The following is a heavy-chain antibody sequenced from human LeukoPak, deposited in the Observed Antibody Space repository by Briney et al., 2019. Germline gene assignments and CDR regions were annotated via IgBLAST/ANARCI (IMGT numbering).Heavy chain of an antibody. CDR3: ATGYGSGSYNAFDI. V-gene: IGHV1-24*01. D-gene: IGHD3-10*01. J-gene: IGHJ3*02. CDR1: GFTFSSYG. Sequence: GGSLRLSCAASGFTFSSYGMHWVRQTPGKGLEWMGGFDPEDSKTIYAQKFQGRVTMTEDTSADTAYMELSSLRSEDTAVYYCATGYGSGSYNAFDIWGQGTMVTVSS. CDR2: FDPEDSKT.